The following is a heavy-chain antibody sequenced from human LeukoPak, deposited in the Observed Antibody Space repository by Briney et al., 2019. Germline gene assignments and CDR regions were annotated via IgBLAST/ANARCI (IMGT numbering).Heavy chain of an antibody. Sequence: SETLSLTCTVSGGSISSYYWSWIRQPPGKGLEWIGYIYYSGSTNYNPSLKSRVTISVGTSKNQFSLKLSSVTAADTAVYYCARSRVRDAFDIWGQGTMVTVSS. J-gene: IGHJ3*02. CDR1: GGSISSYY. V-gene: IGHV4-59*12. CDR3: ARSRVRDAFDI. CDR2: IYYSGST.